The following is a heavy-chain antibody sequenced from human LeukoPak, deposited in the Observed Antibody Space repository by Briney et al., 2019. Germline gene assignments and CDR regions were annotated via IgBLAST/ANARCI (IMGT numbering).Heavy chain of an antibody. J-gene: IGHJ6*02. CDR2: INHSGST. D-gene: IGHD2-15*01. V-gene: IGHV4-34*01. CDR1: GGSYSDYY. Sequence: SETLSLTCAVYGGSYSDYYWSWIRQPPGKGLEWIGEINHSGSTNYNPSLKSRVTISVDTSKNQFSLKLSSVTAADTAAYYCARGLVVVVAATRGMDVWGQGTTVTVSS. CDR3: ARGLVVVVAATRGMDV.